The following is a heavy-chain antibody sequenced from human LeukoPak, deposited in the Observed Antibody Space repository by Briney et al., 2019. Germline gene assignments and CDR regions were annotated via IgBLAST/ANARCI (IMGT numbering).Heavy chain of an antibody. D-gene: IGHD6-19*01. V-gene: IGHV3-23*01. CDR2: TSGGGGSI. CDR3: AKDQTGYSSGWPYYFDY. CDR1: GFTFSNYA. J-gene: IGHJ4*02. Sequence: GGSLRLSCAASGFTFSNYAMSWVRQAPGKGLEWVSATSGGGGSIYYADSVRGRFTISRDNSKNTLYLQMTSLRAEDTAVYYCAKDQTGYSSGWPYYFDYWGQGTLVTVSS.